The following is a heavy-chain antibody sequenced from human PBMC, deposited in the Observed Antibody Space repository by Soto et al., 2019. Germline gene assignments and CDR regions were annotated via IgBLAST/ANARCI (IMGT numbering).Heavy chain of an antibody. J-gene: IGHJ6*02. Sequence: PGGSLRLSCAASGFTVSSNYMSWVRQAPGKGLEWVSVIYSGGSTYYADSVKGRFTISRDNSKNTLYLQMNSRRADDTAVYYCARAAPDSPYSYDRSGYYYYYGIDVWGQGTTVTVSS. CDR1: GFTVSSNY. CDR2: IYSGGST. CDR3: ARAAPDSPYSYDRSGYYYYYGIDV. D-gene: IGHD3-22*01. V-gene: IGHV3-53*01.